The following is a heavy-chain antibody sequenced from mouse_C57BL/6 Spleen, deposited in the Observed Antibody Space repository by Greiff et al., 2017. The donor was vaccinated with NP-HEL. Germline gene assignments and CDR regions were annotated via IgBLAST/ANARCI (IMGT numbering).Heavy chain of an antibody. J-gene: IGHJ1*03. V-gene: IGHV5-17*01. CDR2: ISSGSSTI. D-gene: IGHD2-5*01. Sequence: EVQGVESGGGLVKPGGSLKLSCAASGFTFSDYGMHWVRQAPEKGLEWVAYISSGSSTIYYADTVKGRFTISRDNAKNTLFLQMTSLRSEDTAMYYCARRSNYEYWYFDVWGTGTTVTVSS. CDR3: ARRSNYEYWYFDV. CDR1: GFTFSDYG.